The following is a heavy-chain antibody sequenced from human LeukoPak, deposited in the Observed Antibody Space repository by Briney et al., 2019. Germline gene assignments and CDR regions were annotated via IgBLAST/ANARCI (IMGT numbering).Heavy chain of an antibody. Sequence: GESLKISCKGSGYSFTSYWIGWVRQMPGKGLEWMGIIYPGDSDTRYSPSFQGQVTISADKSISTAYLQWSSLKASDTAMYYCARTAMVTRYYCYYGMDVWGQGTTVTVSS. D-gene: IGHD5-18*01. CDR2: IYPGDSDT. J-gene: IGHJ6*02. CDR1: GYSFTSYW. CDR3: ARTAMVTRYYCYYGMDV. V-gene: IGHV5-51*01.